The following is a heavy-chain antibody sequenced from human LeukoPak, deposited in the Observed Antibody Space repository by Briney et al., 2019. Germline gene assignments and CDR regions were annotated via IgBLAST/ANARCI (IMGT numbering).Heavy chain of an antibody. CDR3: ARERIRPSLGSDAFDI. CDR2: MYSSGST. CDR1: GVSISSYY. V-gene: IGHV4-59*12. Sequence: PSETLSLTCTASGVSISSYYWSWIRQPPGKGLEWIGYMYSSGSTNYTPSLKSRVTISGDTSKNQFSLKLTSVTAADTAVYYCARERIRPSLGSDAFDIWGQGTMVTVSS. J-gene: IGHJ3*02. D-gene: IGHD3-3*02.